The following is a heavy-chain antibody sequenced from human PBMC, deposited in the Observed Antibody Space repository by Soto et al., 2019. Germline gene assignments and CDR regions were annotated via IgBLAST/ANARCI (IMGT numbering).Heavy chain of an antibody. J-gene: IGHJ4*02. CDR2: IYYSGST. V-gene: IGHV4-31*03. CDR3: ASGIMVRGVIDY. Sequence: QVQLQESGPGLVKPSQTLSLTCTVSGCSISRGGYYWSWIRQRPGKGLEWMGYIYYSGSTYYNPSLKSRVTISVDTSKNQFSLKLSSVTAADTAVYYCASGIMVRGVIDYWGQGTLVTVSS. D-gene: IGHD3-10*01. CDR1: GCSISRGGYY.